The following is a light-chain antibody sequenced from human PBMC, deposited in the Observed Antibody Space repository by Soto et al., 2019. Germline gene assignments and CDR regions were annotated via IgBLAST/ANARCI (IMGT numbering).Light chain of an antibody. CDR3: QSYDTSLSASV. CDR2: EVT. Sequence: QSALTQPASVSGSPGQSITISCTGTSSDIGGYNYVSWYQHHPGKAPKLIIYEVTNRPSGVSNRFSGSKSGSTASLTISGLQAEDEADYFCQSYDTSLSASVFGGGTKVTVL. J-gene: IGLJ2*01. CDR1: SSDIGGYNY. V-gene: IGLV2-14*01.